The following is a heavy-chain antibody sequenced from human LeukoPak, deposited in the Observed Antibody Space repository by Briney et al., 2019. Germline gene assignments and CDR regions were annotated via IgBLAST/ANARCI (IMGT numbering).Heavy chain of an antibody. CDR1: GGTFSSYA. CDR3: ARGFMTTVTTSLDY. J-gene: IGHJ4*02. CDR2: IIPIFGTA. V-gene: IGHV1-69*06. D-gene: IGHD4-17*01. Sequence: SVKVSCKASGGTFSSYAISWVRHAPGQRLEWMGGIIPIFGTASYAQKFQGRVTITADKSTSTAYMELSSLRSEDTAVYYCARGFMTTVTTSLDYWGQGTLVTVSS.